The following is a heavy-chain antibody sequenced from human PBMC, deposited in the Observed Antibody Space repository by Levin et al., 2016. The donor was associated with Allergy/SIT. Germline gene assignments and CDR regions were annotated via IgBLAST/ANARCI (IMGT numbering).Heavy chain of an antibody. CDR3: ASYDNSGDVGY. Sequence: WIRQPPGKGLEWVAVIRYDGSNKYYADSVKGRFTISRDNSKNTLYLQMNSLRAEDTAVYYCASYDNSGDVGYWGQGTLVTVSS. D-gene: IGHD3-22*01. CDR2: IRYDGSNK. J-gene: IGHJ4*02. V-gene: IGHV3-33*01.